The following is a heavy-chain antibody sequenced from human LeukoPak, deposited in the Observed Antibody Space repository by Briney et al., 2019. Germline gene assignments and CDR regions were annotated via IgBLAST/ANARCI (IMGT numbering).Heavy chain of an antibody. CDR1: GGSISSYY. Sequence: TSETLSLTCTVSGGSISSYYWSWIRQSPGKGLEWIGYLHYTGSTNYNPSLKSRVIISVDTSKNQFSLKLSSVTAADTAVYYCARGDSGSYFYVFDYWGQGTLVTVSS. J-gene: IGHJ4*02. CDR3: ARGDSGSYFYVFDY. D-gene: IGHD1-26*01. V-gene: IGHV4-59*12. CDR2: LHYTGST.